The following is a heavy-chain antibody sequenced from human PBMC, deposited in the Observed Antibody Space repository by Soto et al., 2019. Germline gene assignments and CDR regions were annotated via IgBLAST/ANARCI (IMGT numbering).Heavy chain of an antibody. Sequence: VQLVESGGGVVQPGRSLRLSCEASGFVYSQYAMHWVRQAPGKGPEWVARIWHDGSQKNYVDSVKGRFTISRDNSKNPLNLQMNSLRAEDTAMYFCVRGIHSQYNNTWLYWHFDLWGPGTLVTVSS. V-gene: IGHV3-33*01. J-gene: IGHJ2*01. CDR1: GFVYSQYA. CDR3: VRGIHSQYNNTWLYWHFDL. CDR2: IWHDGSQK. D-gene: IGHD3-10*01.